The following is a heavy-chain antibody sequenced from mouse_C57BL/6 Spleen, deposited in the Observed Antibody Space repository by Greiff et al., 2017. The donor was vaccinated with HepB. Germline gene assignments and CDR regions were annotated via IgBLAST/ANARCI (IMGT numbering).Heavy chain of an antibody. CDR2: ISSGSSTI. D-gene: IGHD2-1*01. Sequence: DVKLVESGGGLVKPGGSLKLSCAASGFTFSDYGMHWDRQAPEKGLEWVAYISSGSSTIYYADTVKGRFTISRDNAKNTLFLQMTSLRSEDTAMYYCARGYYGNYFNYWGQGTSVTVSS. V-gene: IGHV5-17*01. J-gene: IGHJ4*01. CDR3: ARGYYGNYFNY. CDR1: GFTFSDYG.